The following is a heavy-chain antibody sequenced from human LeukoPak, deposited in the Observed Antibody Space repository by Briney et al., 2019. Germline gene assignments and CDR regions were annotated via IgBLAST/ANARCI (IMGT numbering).Heavy chain of an antibody. D-gene: IGHD3-22*01. CDR1: GGTFSSYA. V-gene: IGHV1-69*05. CDR2: IIPILGTA. J-gene: IGHJ4*02. Sequence: GASVKVSCKASGGTFSSYAISWVRQAPEQGLEWMGGIIPILGTANYAQKFQGRVTITTDESTSTAYMELSSLRSEDTAVYYCASRPFYDSSGYYSPDTYWGQGTLVTVSS. CDR3: ASRPFYDSSGYYSPDTY.